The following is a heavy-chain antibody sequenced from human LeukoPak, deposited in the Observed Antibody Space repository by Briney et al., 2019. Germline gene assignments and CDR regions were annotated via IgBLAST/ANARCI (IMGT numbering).Heavy chain of an antibody. V-gene: IGHV3-23*01. CDR3: AKDRQVVITTPLDY. Sequence: GGSLRLSCAASGFSWVRQAPGKGLEWVSGITDSGGSTYYADSVKGRFTISRDNSKSTLYLQMNSLRAEDTAVYYCAKDRQVVITTPLDYWGQGALVTVSS. CDR2: ITDSGGST. D-gene: IGHD3-22*01. J-gene: IGHJ4*02. CDR1: GF.